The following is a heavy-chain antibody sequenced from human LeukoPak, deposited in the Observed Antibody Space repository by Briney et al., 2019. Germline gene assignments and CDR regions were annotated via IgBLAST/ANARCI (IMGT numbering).Heavy chain of an antibody. V-gene: IGHV4-39*01. D-gene: IGHD2-15*01. CDR2: IYYSGST. Sequence: PSETLSLTCTVSGGSISSSNYYWGWIRRPPGKGLEWIGNIYYSGSTYYNPSLKSRVAISVDTSKNQLSLKLSSVTAADTAVYYCARLLGDCSGGSCYFFDYWGQGTLVTVSS. J-gene: IGHJ4*02. CDR3: ARLLGDCSGGSCYFFDY. CDR1: GGSISSSNYY.